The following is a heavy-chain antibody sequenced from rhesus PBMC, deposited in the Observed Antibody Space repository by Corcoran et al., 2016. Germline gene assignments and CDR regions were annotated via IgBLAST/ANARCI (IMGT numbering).Heavy chain of an antibody. J-gene: IGHJ3*01. CDR1: GFTFSSYG. CDR3: ARRSSGWSPDAFDF. D-gene: IGHD6S26*01. CDR2: ISIGSGSTT. Sequence: EVQLVESGGGLVQPGGSLRLSCAASGFTFSSYGMSWVRQAPGKGLEWVSIISIGSGSTTLYPDSVNGRFTISRDNAKNTVYLQMNSLRAEDTAVYYCARRSSGWSPDAFDFWGQGLRVTVSS. V-gene: IGHV3-110*01.